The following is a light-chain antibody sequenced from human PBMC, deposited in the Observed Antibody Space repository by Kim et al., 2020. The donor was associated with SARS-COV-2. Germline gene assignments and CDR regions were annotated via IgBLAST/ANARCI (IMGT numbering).Light chain of an antibody. CDR3: LQYDDDSRM. CDR2: KAS. CDR1: QSISSW. V-gene: IGKV1-5*03. J-gene: IGKJ1*01. Sequence: DILMTQSPSTLSASVGDRVTITCRASQSISSWLAWYQQKPGKAPKILIYKASTLESGVPPRFSGSASGTEFTLTISSLQPDDSATYYCLQYDDDSRMFGQGTKVDIK.